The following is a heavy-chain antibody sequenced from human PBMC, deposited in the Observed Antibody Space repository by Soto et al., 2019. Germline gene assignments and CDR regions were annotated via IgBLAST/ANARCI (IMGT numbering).Heavy chain of an antibody. Sequence: GGSLRLSCAASGFSLSDYWMSWVRQAPGKGLEWVANINQDGSVKYYVDSVKGRFTVSRDNSRNTLYLQMNSLRAEDTAVYYCAKYKGIIHHLTFDYWGQGTLVTVSS. CDR3: AKYKGIIHHLTFDY. J-gene: IGHJ4*02. CDR1: GFSLSDYW. V-gene: IGHV3-7*03. D-gene: IGHD1-1*01. CDR2: INQDGSVK.